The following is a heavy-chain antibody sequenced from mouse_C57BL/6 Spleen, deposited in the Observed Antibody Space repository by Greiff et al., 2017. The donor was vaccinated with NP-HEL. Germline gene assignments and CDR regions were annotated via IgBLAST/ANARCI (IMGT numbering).Heavy chain of an antibody. J-gene: IGHJ4*01. V-gene: IGHV10-1*01. CDR1: GFSFNTYA. CDR3: VRSGTWAMDY. Sequence: VQLKESGGGLVQPKGSLKLSCAASGFSFNTYAMNWVRQAPGKGLEWVARIRSKSNNYATYYADSVKDRFTISRDDSESMLYLQMNNLKTEDTAMYYCVRSGTWAMDYWGQGTSVTVSS. CDR2: IRSKSNNYAT. D-gene: IGHD4-1*01.